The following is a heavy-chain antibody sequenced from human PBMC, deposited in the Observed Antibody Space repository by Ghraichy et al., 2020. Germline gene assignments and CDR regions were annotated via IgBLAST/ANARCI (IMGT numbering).Heavy chain of an antibody. V-gene: IGHV3-21*01. D-gene: IGHD1-26*01. CDR1: GFTFSSYS. CDR2: ISSSSSYI. J-gene: IGHJ4*02. Sequence: GGSLRLSCAASGFTFSSYSMNWVRQAPGKGLECVSAISSSSSYIYYADSVKGRFTISRDNAKNSLYLQMNSLRAEDTAVYYCARDLGFVVGAITPDHWGQGTLVTVSS. CDR3: ARDLGFVVGAITPDH.